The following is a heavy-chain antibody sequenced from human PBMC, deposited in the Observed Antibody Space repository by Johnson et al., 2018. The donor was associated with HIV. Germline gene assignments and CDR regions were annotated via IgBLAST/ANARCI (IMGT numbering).Heavy chain of an antibody. CDR1: AFTFSSND. D-gene: IGHD6-19*01. CDR3: NTHQEYQQFWGSSGWYESGAFDI. CDR2: IWSDGSNK. J-gene: IGHJ3*02. Sequence: QVQLVESGGGVVQPGGSLRLSCGASAFTFSSNDMKWVRQAPGKGLEWVAVIWSDGSNKHYADSVKGRFTISRDNSKNTLYLQMTSLKTEDTAVYYCNTHQEYQQFWGSSGWYESGAFDIWGQGTMVTVSS. V-gene: IGHV3-33*08.